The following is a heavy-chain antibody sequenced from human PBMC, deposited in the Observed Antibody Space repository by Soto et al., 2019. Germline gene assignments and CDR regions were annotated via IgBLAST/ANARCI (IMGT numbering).Heavy chain of an antibody. V-gene: IGHV4-31*03. Sequence: QVQLQESGPGLVPPSQTLSLTCTVSGGSISSGGYSWSWIRQHPGKGLEWIGYIYYSGSTSYNPSLKSRLTISVDTSKNQFSLKLSSVTAADTAVYYCARGVIHWGQGTLVTVSS. D-gene: IGHD3-16*02. CDR1: GGSISSGGYS. J-gene: IGHJ4*02. CDR2: IYYSGST. CDR3: ARGVIH.